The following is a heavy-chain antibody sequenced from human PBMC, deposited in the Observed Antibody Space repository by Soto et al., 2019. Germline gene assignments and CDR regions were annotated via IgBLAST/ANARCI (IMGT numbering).Heavy chain of an antibody. V-gene: IGHV4-34*01. CDR1: GGSFSGYF. CDR3: ARGGSSDWQVAFDF. Sequence: PSETLSLTCTVYGGSFSGYFWNWIRQSPGKGLEWIGKVNHNGRNNYNPSLKGRVTISMDMSKNQFSLKLTSVTAADTAVYYCARGGSSDWQVAFDFWGQGTMVTVSS. D-gene: IGHD6-19*01. J-gene: IGHJ3*01. CDR2: VNHNGRN.